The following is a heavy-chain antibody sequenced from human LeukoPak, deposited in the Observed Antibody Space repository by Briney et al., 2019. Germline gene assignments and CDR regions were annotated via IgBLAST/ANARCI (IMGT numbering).Heavy chain of an antibody. J-gene: IGHJ4*02. Sequence: GGSLRLSCAASGFTFSSYARSWVRQAPGKGLEWVSVIGGSGGSTYYAASVKGRFTISRDNSKNTLYLQMSSLRAEDTAVYYCAKKKRELRGFDYWGQGTLVTVSS. CDR2: IGGSGGST. V-gene: IGHV3-23*01. CDR3: AKKKRELRGFDY. CDR1: GFTFSSYA. D-gene: IGHD1-7*01.